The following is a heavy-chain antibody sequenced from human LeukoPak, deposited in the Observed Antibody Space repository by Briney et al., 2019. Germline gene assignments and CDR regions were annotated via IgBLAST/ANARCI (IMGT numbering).Heavy chain of an antibody. CDR2: IYYTGSGST. CDR1: GGSISSSSYY. CDR3: ASLAGSGKYYYYMDV. J-gene: IGHJ6*03. Sequence: SETLSLTCTVSGGSISSSSYYWGWIRQPPGKGLEWIGSIYYTGSGSTYYNPSLKSRVTASVDTSKNQFSLKMSSVTAADTAVYYCASLAGSGKYYYYMDVWGKGTTVTVSS. V-gene: IGHV4-39*01. D-gene: IGHD3-10*01.